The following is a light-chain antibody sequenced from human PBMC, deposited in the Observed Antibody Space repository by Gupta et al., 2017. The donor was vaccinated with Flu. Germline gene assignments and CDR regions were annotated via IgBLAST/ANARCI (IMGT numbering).Light chain of an antibody. CDR1: QSISSY. J-gene: IGKJ2*01. CDR3: QQSYSTPYT. CDR2: AAS. V-gene: IGKV1-39*01. Sequence: PASLSASVGDRVTITCRASQSISSYLNWYQQKPGKAPKLLIYAASSLQSGVPSRFSGSGSGTDFTLTISSLQPEDCATYYCQQSYSTPYTFGQGTKLEIK.